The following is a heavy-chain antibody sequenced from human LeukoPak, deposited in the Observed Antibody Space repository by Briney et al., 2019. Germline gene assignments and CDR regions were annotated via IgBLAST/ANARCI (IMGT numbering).Heavy chain of an antibody. Sequence: PSETLSLTCTVSGGSISSSSYYWGWIRQPPGKGLEWIGSIYYSGSTYYNPSLKSRVTISVDTSKNQFSLKLSSVTAADTAVYYCASGDYGGSYYFDYWGQGTLVTVSS. CDR2: IYYSGST. CDR1: GGSISSSSYY. CDR3: ASGDYGGSYYFDY. D-gene: IGHD4-23*01. V-gene: IGHV4-39*07. J-gene: IGHJ4*02.